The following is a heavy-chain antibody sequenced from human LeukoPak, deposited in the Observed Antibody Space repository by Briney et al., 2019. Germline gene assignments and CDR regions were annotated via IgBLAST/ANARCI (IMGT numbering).Heavy chain of an antibody. CDR2: INHSGST. Sequence: SETLSLTCAVYGGSFSGHYWSWIRQPPGKGLEWIGEINHSGSTNYNPSLKSRVTMSVDTSKNQFSLKPSSVTAADTGVYYCARGQWLDNYWGQGTLVTVSS. CDR1: GGSFSGHY. J-gene: IGHJ4*02. D-gene: IGHD6-19*01. V-gene: IGHV4-34*01. CDR3: ARGQWLDNY.